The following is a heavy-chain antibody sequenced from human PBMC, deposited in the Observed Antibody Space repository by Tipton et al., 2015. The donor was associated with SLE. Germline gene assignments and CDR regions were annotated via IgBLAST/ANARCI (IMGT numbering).Heavy chain of an antibody. CDR3: ARRRRITIFTVPAPGAFDI. V-gene: IGHV4-59*08. CDR2: IYSPAST. D-gene: IGHD3-3*01. Sequence: TLSLTCNVSGGSISNFYWSWVRPPPGKGLEWIGYIYSPASTNYNSSLKSRVTISIDMSKNQFSLNLSSVTAADTAVYYCARRRRITIFTVPAPGAFDIWGQGTMVTVSS. J-gene: IGHJ3*02. CDR1: GGSISNFY.